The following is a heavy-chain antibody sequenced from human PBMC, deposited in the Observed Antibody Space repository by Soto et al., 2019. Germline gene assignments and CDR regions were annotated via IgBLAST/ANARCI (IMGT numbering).Heavy chain of an antibody. CDR2: IYYSGST. Sequence: QVQLQESGPGLVKPSETLSLTCTVSGGSISSYYLSWIRQPPGKGLEWIGYIYYSGSTNYNPSLKSRVTISVDTSKNQFSLMLSSVTAADTAVYYCARVSIAFGVDVWGQGTTVTVSS. CDR3: ARVSIAFGVDV. D-gene: IGHD6-13*01. J-gene: IGHJ6*02. V-gene: IGHV4-59*01. CDR1: GGSISSYY.